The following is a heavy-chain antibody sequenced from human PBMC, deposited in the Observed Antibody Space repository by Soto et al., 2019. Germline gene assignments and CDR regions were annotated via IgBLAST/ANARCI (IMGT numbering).Heavy chain of an antibody. V-gene: IGHV1-18*01. CDR3: ARSLDDSSGYYLGYYYGMDV. J-gene: IGHJ6*02. CDR1: GYTFTSYG. D-gene: IGHD3-22*01. CDR2: ISAYNGNT. Sequence: QVQLVQSGAEVKKPGASVKVSCKASGYTFTSYGISWVRQAPGQGLEWMGWISAYNGNTNYAQKLQGRVTMTTDTSTSTAYMELMSLRSDDTAVYYCARSLDDSSGYYLGYYYGMDVWGQGTTVTVSS.